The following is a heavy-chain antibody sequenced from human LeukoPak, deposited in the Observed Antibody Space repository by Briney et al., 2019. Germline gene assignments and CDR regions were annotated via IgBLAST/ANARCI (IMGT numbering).Heavy chain of an antibody. Sequence: PGGSLRLSCAASGFTFSSYAMSWVRQAPGKGLEWVSAISGSGGSTYYADSVKGRFTISRDNSKNTLYLQMNSLRAEDTAVYYCAKVLYDSSSWYYFDYWGQGTLVTVSS. CDR3: AKVLYDSSSWYYFDY. D-gene: IGHD6-13*01. CDR1: GFTFSSYA. CDR2: ISGSGGST. J-gene: IGHJ4*02. V-gene: IGHV3-23*01.